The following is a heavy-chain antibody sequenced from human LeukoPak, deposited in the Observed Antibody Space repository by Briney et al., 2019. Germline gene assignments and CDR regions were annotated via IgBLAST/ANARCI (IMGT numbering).Heavy chain of an antibody. Sequence: GRSLRLSCAASGFTFSSDAMHWVRQAPGKGLEWVAVVSYDGSNKDYAYSVRGRFTISRDNSKNTLYLQMNSLRAEDTAVYYCAKDRDVVVVTFHWHFDLWGRGTLVTVSS. J-gene: IGHJ2*01. D-gene: IGHD2-21*02. CDR2: VSYDGSNK. CDR1: GFTFSSDA. CDR3: AKDRDVVVVTFHWHFDL. V-gene: IGHV3-30-3*01.